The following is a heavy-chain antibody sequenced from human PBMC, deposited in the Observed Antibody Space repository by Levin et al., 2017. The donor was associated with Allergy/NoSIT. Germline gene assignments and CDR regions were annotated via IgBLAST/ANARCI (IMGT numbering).Heavy chain of an antibody. CDR1: GGSISSYY. J-gene: IGHJ4*02. Sequence: SETLSLTCAVSGGSISSYYWSWIRQPPGKGLEWIGSIYHSGSTYYNPSLKSRVTISIDTSKNQFSLKLSSVTAADTAVYFCARVRYYSSGWYYFDYWGQGTLVTVSS. D-gene: IGHD6-19*01. V-gene: IGHV4-38-2*01. CDR2: IYHSGST. CDR3: ARVRYYSSGWYYFDY.